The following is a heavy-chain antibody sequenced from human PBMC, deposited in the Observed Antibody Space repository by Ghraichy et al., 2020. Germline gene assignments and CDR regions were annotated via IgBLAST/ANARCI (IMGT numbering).Heavy chain of an antibody. D-gene: IGHD3-10*01. J-gene: IGHJ4*02. Sequence: GGSPRLSCAASGFTFSSYAMSWVRQAPGKGLEWVSAISSTGGSTHYADSVKGLFTISRDNSKNTLYLQMNSLRAEDTAVYYCAKVQHYFGSGSYYNFDYWGQGTLVTVSS. CDR3: AKVQHYFGSGSYYNFDY. CDR2: ISSTGGST. CDR1: GFTFSSYA. V-gene: IGHV3-23*01.